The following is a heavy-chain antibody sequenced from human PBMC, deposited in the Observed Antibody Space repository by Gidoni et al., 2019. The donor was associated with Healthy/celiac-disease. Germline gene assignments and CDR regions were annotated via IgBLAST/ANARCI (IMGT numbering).Heavy chain of an antibody. D-gene: IGHD1-26*01. CDR1: GYTFPSYY. CDR2: INPSGGST. J-gene: IGHJ5*02. CDR3: ARGSESYYYDWFDP. V-gene: IGHV1-46*01. Sequence: QVHLVQSGAEVKKPGASVNVSCKASGYTFPSYYMPWVRQAPGHGLEWIGIINPSGGSTSYAKKFQGRVTMTRDTSTSTVYMELSSLRSEDTAVYYCARGSESYYYDWFDPWGQGTLVTVSS.